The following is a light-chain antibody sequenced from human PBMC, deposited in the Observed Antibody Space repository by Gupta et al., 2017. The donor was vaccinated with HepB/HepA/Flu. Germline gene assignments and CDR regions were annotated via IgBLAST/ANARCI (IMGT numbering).Light chain of an antibody. CDR1: QSVGSNF. J-gene: IGKJ4*01. CDR2: VAS. CDR3: QQYATSPLT. Sequence: EVVLTQSPDTLSFSPGERATLSCRTSQSVGSNFLAWYQQKPGQAPRLLISVASSRATGIPDRFSGSGSGTDFTLTISRLEPEDFAVYYCQQYATSPLTFGGGTKVEMK. V-gene: IGKV3-20*01.